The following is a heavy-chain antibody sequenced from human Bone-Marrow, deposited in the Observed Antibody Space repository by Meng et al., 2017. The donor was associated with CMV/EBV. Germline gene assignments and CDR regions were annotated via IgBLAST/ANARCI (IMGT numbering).Heavy chain of an antibody. Sequence: SLKISCAASGFTFDDDAMHWVRQAPGKGLEWVSGISWNSGSIGYANSVKGRFTISRDNAKNSLYLQMNSLRAEDTAVYYCARGGVSWSNWFDPWGQGTLVTVSS. CDR1: GFTFDDDA. J-gene: IGHJ5*02. D-gene: IGHD1-1*01. CDR2: ISWNSGSI. CDR3: ARGGVSWSNWFDP. V-gene: IGHV3-9*01.